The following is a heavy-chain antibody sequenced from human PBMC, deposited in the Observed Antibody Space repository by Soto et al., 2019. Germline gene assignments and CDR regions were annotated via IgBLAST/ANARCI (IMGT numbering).Heavy chain of an antibody. CDR3: ARDKITGLFDY. J-gene: IGHJ4*02. Sequence: SEALSLTCAVYGGSFSGDYWTWIRQPPGTGLEWIGEINHSGSTNYNPSLKSRVTISVDTSKNQFSLKLTSVTAADTAVYYCARDKITGLFDYWGQGTLVT. CDR1: GGSFSGDY. CDR2: INHSGST. V-gene: IGHV4-34*01. D-gene: IGHD2-8*02.